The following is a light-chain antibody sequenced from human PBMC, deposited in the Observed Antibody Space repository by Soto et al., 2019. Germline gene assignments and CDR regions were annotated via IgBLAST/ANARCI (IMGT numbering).Light chain of an antibody. CDR1: SSDVGAYNY. CDR3: SSYTSGSTYV. J-gene: IGLJ1*01. CDR2: DVS. Sequence: QSALTQPASVSGSPGQSITISCTGTSSDVGAYNYVSWYQQYPGKAPTLMIYDVSDRPSGVSNRFSGSKSGNTASLTISGLQAEDEADYHCSSYTSGSTYVFGTGTKLTVL. V-gene: IGLV2-14*01.